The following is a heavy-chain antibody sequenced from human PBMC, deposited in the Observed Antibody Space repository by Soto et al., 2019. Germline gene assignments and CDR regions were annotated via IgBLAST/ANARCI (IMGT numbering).Heavy chain of an antibody. Sequence: LSLTCAVYGGSFSGYYWSWIRQPPGKGLEWIGESNHSGSTNYNPSLKSRVTISVDTSKNQFSLKLSSVTAADTAVYYCAGGSYYYYYGMDVWGQGTTVTVSS. CDR3: AGGSYYYYYGMDV. J-gene: IGHJ6*02. D-gene: IGHD3-16*01. CDR1: GGSFSGYY. CDR2: SNHSGST. V-gene: IGHV4-34*09.